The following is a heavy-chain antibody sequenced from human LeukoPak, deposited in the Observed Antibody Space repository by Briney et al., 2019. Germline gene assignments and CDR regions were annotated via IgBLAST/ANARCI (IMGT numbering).Heavy chain of an antibody. Sequence: PSETLSLTCTVSDESISSYYLSWIRQPPGKGLEWIGYIYYSGSTKYNPSLKSRVTISVDTSTNQFSLKLSSVTAADTAVYYCARHPTVTTGDYWGQGALVTVSS. J-gene: IGHJ4*02. CDR1: DESISSYY. D-gene: IGHD4-17*01. CDR3: ARHPTVTTGDY. CDR2: IYYSGST. V-gene: IGHV4-59*08.